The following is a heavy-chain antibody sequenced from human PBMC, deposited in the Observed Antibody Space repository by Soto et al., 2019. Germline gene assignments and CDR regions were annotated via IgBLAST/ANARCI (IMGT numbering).Heavy chain of an antibody. CDR2: ISIDGCTT. CDR3: ASEEYNYGKGVFDF. Sequence: EVQLVESGGGLVQPGGSLRLSCSASVFTFTNHAINCVRQAPGRGLEFVSVISIDGCTTYYADSVKGRFTISRDNSKNTVWLQMSSRRDEDTAVYHCASEEYNYGKGVFDFWGQGTLV. D-gene: IGHD5-18*01. J-gene: IGHJ4*02. CDR1: VFTFTNHA. V-gene: IGHV3-64D*08.